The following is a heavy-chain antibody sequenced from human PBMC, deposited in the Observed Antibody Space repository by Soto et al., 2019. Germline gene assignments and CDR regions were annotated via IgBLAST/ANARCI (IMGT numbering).Heavy chain of an antibody. CDR2: IYWDDDK. V-gene: IGHV2-5*02. Sequence: QITLKESGPTLVKPTQTLTLTCTFSGFSLSTTGVGVGWIRQPPGKALEWLALIYWDDDKRYNPSLKSRLTITKDTSKNQVVVTMTNMDPVDTATYYCVQSRCGGDCLQSYSSHSYYGLDVWGQGTTVTVSS. J-gene: IGHJ6*02. CDR3: VQSRCGGDCLQSYSSHSYYGLDV. D-gene: IGHD2-21*01. CDR1: GFSLSTTGVG.